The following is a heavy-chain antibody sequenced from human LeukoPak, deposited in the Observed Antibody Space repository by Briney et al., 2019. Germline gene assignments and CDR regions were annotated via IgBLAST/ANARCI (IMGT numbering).Heavy chain of an antibody. V-gene: IGHV4-31*03. CDR3: ARDRYASGWLDY. D-gene: IGHD6-19*01. CDR2: ISDSGNT. Sequence: PSETLSLTCTVSGGSISSGDYYWSWIRQHPGKGLEWIGYISDSGNTYYNPSLQSRVTISVDTSKNQFSLKLTSVTAADTAVYYCARDRYASGWLDYWGQGTMVTVSS. CDR1: GGSISSGDYY. J-gene: IGHJ4*02.